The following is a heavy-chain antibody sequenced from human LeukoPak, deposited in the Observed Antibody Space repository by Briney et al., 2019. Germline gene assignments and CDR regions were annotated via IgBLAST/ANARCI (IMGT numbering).Heavy chain of an antibody. Sequence: SETLSLTCAVYGGSFSGYYWSWIRQPPGKGLEWIGEINHSGSTNYNPSLKSRVTISVDTSKNQFSPKLSSVTAADTAVYYCARRGYYYYYMDVWGKGTTVTISS. D-gene: IGHD3-10*01. CDR2: INHSGST. CDR1: GGSFSGYY. CDR3: ARRGYYYYYMDV. J-gene: IGHJ6*03. V-gene: IGHV4-34*01.